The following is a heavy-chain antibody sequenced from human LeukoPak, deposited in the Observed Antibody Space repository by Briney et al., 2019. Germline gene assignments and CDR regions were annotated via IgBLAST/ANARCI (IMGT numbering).Heavy chain of an antibody. CDR3: ARSIVVVVAATGFDY. CDR1: GGTFSSYA. J-gene: IGHJ4*02. V-gene: IGHV1-69*01. Sequence: SVKVSCKASGGTFSSYAISWVRQAPGQGLEWMGGIIPIFGTANYAQKFQGRVTITADESTSTAYMELSSLRSEDTAVYYCARSIVVVVAATGFDYWGQGTLVTVSS. CDR2: IIPIFGTA. D-gene: IGHD2-15*01.